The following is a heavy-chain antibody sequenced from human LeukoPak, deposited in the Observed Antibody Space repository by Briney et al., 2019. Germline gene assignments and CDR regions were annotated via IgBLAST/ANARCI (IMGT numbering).Heavy chain of an antibody. CDR3: ARAHSSEWFDP. J-gene: IGHJ5*02. CDR1: GGSFSGYY. Sequence: SETLSLTCAVYGGSFSGYYWSWIRQPPGKGLEWIGEINHSGSTNYNPSLKSRVTISVDRSKNQFSLKLSSVTAADTAVYYCARAHSSEWFDPWGQGTLVTVTS. V-gene: IGHV4-34*01. CDR2: INHSGST.